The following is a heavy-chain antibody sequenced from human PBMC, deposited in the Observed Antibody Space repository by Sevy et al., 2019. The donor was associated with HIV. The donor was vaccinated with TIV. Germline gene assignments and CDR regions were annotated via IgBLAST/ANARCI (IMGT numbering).Heavy chain of an antibody. V-gene: IGHV3-48*01. D-gene: IGHD4-4*01. CDR3: ASESLYNNYVDL. CDR1: GFTFSTHN. CDR2: ITSSGNTI. J-gene: IGHJ5*02. Sequence: GGSLRLSCAASGFTFSTHNMNWVRQAPGKGLEWVSFITSSGNTIYYGDSVKGRLSISRDNANNSLYLQMNSLGADDSAVYYCASESLYNNYVDLWGQGALVTVSS.